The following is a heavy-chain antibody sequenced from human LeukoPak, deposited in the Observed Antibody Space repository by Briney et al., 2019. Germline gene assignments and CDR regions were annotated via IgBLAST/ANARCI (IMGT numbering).Heavy chain of an antibody. Sequence: PGGSLRLSCAASGFTFSSYAMSWVRQAPGKGLEWVSAISGSGGSTYYADSVKGRFTISGDNSKNTLYLQMNSLRAEDTAVYYCAKIVVVPAAMTGYYYYMDVWGKGTTVTVSS. D-gene: IGHD2-2*01. CDR2: ISGSGGST. J-gene: IGHJ6*03. CDR3: AKIVVVPAAMTGYYYYMDV. CDR1: GFTFSSYA. V-gene: IGHV3-23*01.